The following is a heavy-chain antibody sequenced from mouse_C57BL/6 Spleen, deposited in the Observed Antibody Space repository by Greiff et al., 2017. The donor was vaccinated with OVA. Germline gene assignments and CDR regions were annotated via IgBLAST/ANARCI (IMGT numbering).Heavy chain of an antibody. D-gene: IGHD2-3*01. CDR3: ARGWLLLWYFDV. CDR2: INPNNGGT. V-gene: IGHV1-18*01. Sequence: EVQLQESGPALVKPGASVKIPCKASGYTFTDYNMDWVPQSHGKSLEWIGDINPNNGGTIYNQKFKGKATLTVDKSSSTAYMELRSLTSEDTAVYYCARGWLLLWYFDVWGTGTTVTVSS. J-gene: IGHJ1*03. CDR1: GYTFTDYN.